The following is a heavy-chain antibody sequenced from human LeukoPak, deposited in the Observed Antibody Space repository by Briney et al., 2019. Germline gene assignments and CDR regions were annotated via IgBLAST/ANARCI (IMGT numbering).Heavy chain of an antibody. CDR2: IKSDGSST. J-gene: IGHJ4*02. CDR3: AREEYVYNDY. V-gene: IGHV3-74*01. Sequence: GGSLGLSCAASGFNFRAYPMHWIRQAPGEGPVWVSRIKSDGSSTSYADSVKGRFTISRDNAKNTLYLQMNSLRVEDTAVYYCAREEYVYNDYWGQGTLVTVSS. CDR1: GFNFRAYP. D-gene: IGHD1-14*01.